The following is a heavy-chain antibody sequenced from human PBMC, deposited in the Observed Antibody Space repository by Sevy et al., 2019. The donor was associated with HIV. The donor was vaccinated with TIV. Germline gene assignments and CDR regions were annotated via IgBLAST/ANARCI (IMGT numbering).Heavy chain of an antibody. CDR1: GYTLSKLS. V-gene: IGHV1-24*01. J-gene: IGHJ6*02. CDR2: FDPEDGET. Sequence: ASVKVSCMVSGYTLSKLSMHWVRQAPGKGPEWMGGFDPEDGETIYSQKFQGRVTMTEDTSTDTAYMELSSLRSEDTAVYYCVTLVFWSDYPLYGMDVWGQGTTVTVSS. D-gene: IGHD3-3*01. CDR3: VTLVFWSDYPLYGMDV.